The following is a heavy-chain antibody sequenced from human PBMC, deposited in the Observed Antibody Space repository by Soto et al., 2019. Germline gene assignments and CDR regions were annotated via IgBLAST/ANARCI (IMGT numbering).Heavy chain of an antibody. CDR2: IIPFLGIA. CDR1: GGTFSNYG. CDR3: ARLTYGGKAHYGMDV. J-gene: IGHJ6*02. Sequence: QVQLVQSGAEVKKPGSSVKVSCKASGGTFSNYGIRWVRQAPGQGLEWMGGIIPFLGIANYVQKFQARVTITADESTTTAYMELSSQTSKDTAVYNCARLTYGGKAHYGMDVWGQGTTVTVSS. V-gene: IGHV1-69*04. D-gene: IGHD4-17*01.